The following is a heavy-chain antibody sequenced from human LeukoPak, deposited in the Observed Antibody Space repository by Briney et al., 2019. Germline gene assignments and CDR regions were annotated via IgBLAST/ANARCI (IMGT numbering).Heavy chain of an antibody. CDR3: ARGGKFCITAAGTDPAESDY. CDR1: GFSFSNYG. Sequence: GGSLRLSCVASGFSFSNYGTHWVRQAPGKGLEWVTFMQYDGSVEFYADSVKGRFTISRDNSKNTVYLQMTSLRTEDTAVYYCARGGKFCITAAGTDPAESDYWGQGTLVTVSS. J-gene: IGHJ4*02. V-gene: IGHV3-30*02. CDR2: MQYDGSVE. D-gene: IGHD6-13*01.